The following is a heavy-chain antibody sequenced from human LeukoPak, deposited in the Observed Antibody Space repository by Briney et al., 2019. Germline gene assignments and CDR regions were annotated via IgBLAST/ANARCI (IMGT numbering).Heavy chain of an antibody. D-gene: IGHD3-22*01. Sequence: ASVKVSCKASGYTFTGYYMHWVRQAPGQGLEWMGWINPNSGGTNYAQKFQGRVTMTRDTSISTAYMELSRLRSDDTAVYYCAREWLSTRFNAFDIWGQGTMVTVSS. V-gene: IGHV1-2*02. CDR3: AREWLSTRFNAFDI. CDR1: GYTFTGYY. CDR2: INPNSGGT. J-gene: IGHJ3*02.